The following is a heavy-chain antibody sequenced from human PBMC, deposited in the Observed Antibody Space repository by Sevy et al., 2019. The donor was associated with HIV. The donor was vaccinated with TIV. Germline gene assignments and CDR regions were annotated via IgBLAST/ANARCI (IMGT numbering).Heavy chain of an antibody. J-gene: IGHJ4*02. CDR3: AREDLYCSGGSCYKAVYFDY. CDR2: INAGNGNK. CDR1: GYTFTSYA. Sequence: ASVKVSCKASGYTFTSYAMHWVRQAPGQRLEWMGWINAGNGNKKYSQKFQGRVTITRDTSASTAYMELSSLRSEDTAVYYCAREDLYCSGGSCYKAVYFDYWGQGTLVTVSS. V-gene: IGHV1-3*01. D-gene: IGHD2-15*01.